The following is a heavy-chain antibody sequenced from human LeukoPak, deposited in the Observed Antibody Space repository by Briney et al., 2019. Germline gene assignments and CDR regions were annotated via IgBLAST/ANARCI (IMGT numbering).Heavy chain of an antibody. Sequence: PGGSLRLSCAASGFTFSSYAMSWVRQAPGKGLEWVSAISGSGGSTYYADSVKGRFTISRDNSKNTLYLQLNSLRAEDTAVYYCARGTVTTISHFDYWGQGTLVTVSS. CDR2: ISGSGGST. CDR3: ARGTVTTISHFDY. D-gene: IGHD4-11*01. CDR1: GFTFSSYA. V-gene: IGHV3-23*01. J-gene: IGHJ4*02.